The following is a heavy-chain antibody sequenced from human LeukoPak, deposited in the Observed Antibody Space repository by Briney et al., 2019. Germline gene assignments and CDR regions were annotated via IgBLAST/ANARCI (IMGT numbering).Heavy chain of an antibody. J-gene: IGHJ3*02. Sequence: PSETLSLTCTVSGYSISNGHYWDWLRQPPGKALEWIGSIYHSGATYYNPSLTSRVTISLDTSRNQFSLKLNSVTAADTAVYYCAKSNGYGLVDIWGQGTMVTVSS. CDR3: AKSNGYGLVDI. D-gene: IGHD3-10*01. V-gene: IGHV4-38-2*02. CDR2: IYHSGAT. CDR1: GYSISNGHY.